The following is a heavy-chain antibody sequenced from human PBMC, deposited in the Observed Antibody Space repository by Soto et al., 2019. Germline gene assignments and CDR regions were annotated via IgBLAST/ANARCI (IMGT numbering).Heavy chain of an antibody. D-gene: IGHD6-13*01. CDR1: GFTFDEYG. J-gene: IGHJ4*02. CDR2: INWNGGST. Sequence: AGGSLRLSCAASGFTFDEYGMSWVRQAPGKGLEWVSGINWNGGSTGYADSVKGRFTISRDNAKNSLYLQMNSLRAEDTALYYCARAPGYKSWYQDYWGQGTLVTVSS. V-gene: IGHV3-20*04. CDR3: ARAPGYKSWYQDY.